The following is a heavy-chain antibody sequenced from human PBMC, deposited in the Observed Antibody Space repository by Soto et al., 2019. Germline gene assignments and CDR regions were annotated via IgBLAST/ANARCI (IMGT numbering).Heavy chain of an antibody. CDR3: VKETSPVERFLEWFHFDY. CDR1: GFTFSSYA. D-gene: IGHD3-3*01. J-gene: IGHJ4*02. Sequence: GGSLRLSCSASGFTFSSYAMHWVRPAPGKGLEYVSAISSNGGSTYYADSVKGRFTISRDNSKNTLYLQMSSLRAEDTAVYYCVKETSPVERFLEWFHFDYWGQGTLVTVSS. V-gene: IGHV3-64D*06. CDR2: ISSNGGST.